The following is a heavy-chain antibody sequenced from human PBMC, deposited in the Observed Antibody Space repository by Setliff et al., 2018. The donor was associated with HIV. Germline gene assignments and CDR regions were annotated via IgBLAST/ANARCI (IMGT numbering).Heavy chain of an antibody. J-gene: IGHJ4*02. CDR2: MYYNVNN. V-gene: IGHV4-61*08. Sequence: SETLSLTCTVSGGSISSDGYYWSWIRQHPGKGLEWIGYMYYNVNNNYNPSLKSRVSISVDTSKNQFSLRLSSVTAADTAVYYCTRGGSMTTLTTWGQGTLVTVSS. CDR3: TRGGSMTTLTT. CDR1: GGSISSDGYY. D-gene: IGHD4-4*01.